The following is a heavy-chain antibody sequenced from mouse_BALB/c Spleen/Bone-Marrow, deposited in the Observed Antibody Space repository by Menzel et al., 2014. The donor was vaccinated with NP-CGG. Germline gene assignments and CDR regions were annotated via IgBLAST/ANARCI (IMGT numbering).Heavy chain of an antibody. CDR1: GFNIKDTY. J-gene: IGHJ2*01. D-gene: IGHD1-1*01. CDR3: ASYVYGYYFDY. Sequence: VQLQQSGAELVKPGASVKLSCTASGFNIKDTYMHWVKQRPEQGLEWIGRIDPANVNTKYDPKFQGKATITADTSSITACLQLSSLTSEDTAVYYCASYVYGYYFDYWGQGTTLTVSS. V-gene: IGHV14-3*02. CDR2: IDPANVNT.